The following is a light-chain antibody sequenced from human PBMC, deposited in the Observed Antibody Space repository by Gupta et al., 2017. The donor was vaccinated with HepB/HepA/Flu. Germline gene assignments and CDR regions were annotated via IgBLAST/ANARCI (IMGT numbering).Light chain of an antibody. Sequence: EVLSPKSPPTLSLSTGERATLSCRASESISNYLGWYQQKPGQAPRLLISDAFTRATGIPARFSGSGSGTDFTLTISSLEPEDFAVYYCQQRSKWPITFGQGTRLEIK. CDR1: ESISNY. CDR2: DAF. J-gene: IGKJ5*01. V-gene: IGKV3-11*01. CDR3: QQRSKWPIT.